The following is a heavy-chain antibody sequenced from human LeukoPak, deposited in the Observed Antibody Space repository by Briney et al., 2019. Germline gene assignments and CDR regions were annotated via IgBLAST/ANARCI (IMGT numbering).Heavy chain of an antibody. Sequence: SETLSLTCTVSGGSISSSSYYWGWIRQPPGKGLEWIGSIYYSGSTYYNPSLKSRVTISVDTSKNQFSLKLSSVTAADTAVYYCARVRREQLVLDWFDPWGQGTLVTVSS. V-gene: IGHV4-39*07. J-gene: IGHJ5*02. CDR3: ARVRREQLVLDWFDP. CDR1: GGSISSSSYY. D-gene: IGHD6-6*01. CDR2: IYYSGST.